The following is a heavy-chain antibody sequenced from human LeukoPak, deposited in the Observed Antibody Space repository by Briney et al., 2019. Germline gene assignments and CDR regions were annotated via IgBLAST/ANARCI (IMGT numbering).Heavy chain of an antibody. CDR2: ISSSSSTI. V-gene: IGHV3-48*02. D-gene: IGHD1-26*01. J-gene: IGHJ4*02. Sequence: GGSLRLSCAASGFTFSSYSMNWVRQAPGKGLEWVSYISSSSSTIYYADSVKGRFTISRDNAKNSLYLQMNCLRDEDTAVYYCARPSRSGSYEYLDYWGRGTLVTVSS. CDR3: ARPSRSGSYEYLDY. CDR1: GFTFSSYS.